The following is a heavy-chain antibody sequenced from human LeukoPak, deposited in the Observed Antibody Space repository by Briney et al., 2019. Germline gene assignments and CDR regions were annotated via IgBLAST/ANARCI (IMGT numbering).Heavy chain of an antibody. D-gene: IGHD6-13*01. V-gene: IGHV1-18*01. CDR2: ISAFNGNT. CDR1: GYTFTNCG. J-gene: IGHJ4*02. CDR3: ARGLGSSWGPNFDY. Sequence: ASAKVSCKTSGYTFTNCGISWVRQAPGQGLEWMGWISAFNGNTNYAQNLQGRVTMTTDTSTSTAYMELRSLRSDDTAVYYCARGLGSSWGPNFDYWGQGTLVTVSS.